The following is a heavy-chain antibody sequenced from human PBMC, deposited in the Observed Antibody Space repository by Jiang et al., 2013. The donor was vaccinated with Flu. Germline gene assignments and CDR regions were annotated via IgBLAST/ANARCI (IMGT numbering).Heavy chain of an antibody. V-gene: IGHV3-21*01. D-gene: IGHD2-2*01. Sequence: VQLVESGGGLVKPGGSLRLSCAASGFTFSSYSMNWVRQAPGKGLEWVSSISSSSSYIYYADSVKGRFTISRDNAKNSLYLQMNSLRAEDTAVYYCARGARGCSSSDVWGQGTTVTVSS. CDR3: ARGARGCSSSDV. CDR1: GFTFSSYS. CDR2: ISSSSSYI. J-gene: IGHJ6*02.